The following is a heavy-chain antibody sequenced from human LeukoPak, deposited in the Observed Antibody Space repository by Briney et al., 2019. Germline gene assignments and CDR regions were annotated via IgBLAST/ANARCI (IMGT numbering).Heavy chain of an antibody. CDR3: ARGGGYDSSGYPNWFDP. CDR2: IIPIFGIA. V-gene: IGHV1-69*13. Sequence: SVKVSCKASGGTFSSYAISWVRQAPGQGLEWMGGIIPIFGIANYAQKFQGRVTITADESTSTAYMELSSLRSEDTAVYYCARGGGYDSSGYPNWFDPWGQGTLVTVSS. J-gene: IGHJ5*02. D-gene: IGHD3-22*01. CDR1: GGTFSSYA.